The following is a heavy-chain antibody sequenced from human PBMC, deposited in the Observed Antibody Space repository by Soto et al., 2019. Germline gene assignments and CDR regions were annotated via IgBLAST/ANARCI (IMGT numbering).Heavy chain of an antibody. CDR1: GGSFSGYY. CDR3: AGELYVNYYDSSGPMDV. J-gene: IGHJ6*02. D-gene: IGHD3-22*01. CDR2: INHSGST. Sequence: QVQLQQWGAGLLKPSETLSLTCAVYGGSFSGYYWSWIRQPPGKGLEWIGEINHSGSTNYNPSLKSRVTISVDTSKHQFSLKLSSVTAADTAVYYCAGELYVNYYDSSGPMDVWGQGTTVTVSS. V-gene: IGHV4-34*01.